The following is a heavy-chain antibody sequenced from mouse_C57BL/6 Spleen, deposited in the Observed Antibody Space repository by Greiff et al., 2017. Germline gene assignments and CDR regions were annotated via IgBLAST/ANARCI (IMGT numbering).Heavy chain of an antibody. V-gene: IGHV1-82*01. CDR1: GYAFSSSW. Sequence: QVQLQQSGPELVKPGASVKISCKASGYAFSSSWMNWVKQRPGKGLEWIGRIYPGDGDTNYNGKFKGKATLTADKSSSTAYMQLSSLTSEDSAVYFCAGYYDYDRTWFAYWGQGTLVTVSA. J-gene: IGHJ3*01. D-gene: IGHD2-4*01. CDR3: AGYYDYDRTWFAY. CDR2: IYPGDGDT.